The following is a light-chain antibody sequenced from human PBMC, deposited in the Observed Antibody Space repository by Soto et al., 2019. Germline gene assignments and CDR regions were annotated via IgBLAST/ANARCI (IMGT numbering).Light chain of an antibody. CDR2: DAS. Sequence: QLYQSPSPLSASVGDRVTLTCRGSQSISTWLAWYQQKPGKAPNLLIYDASTLESGVPSRFSGSGSGTEFTLTISSLQPDDFATYYCQQYNSFSLWTFGQGTKVDIK. V-gene: IGKV1-5*01. CDR1: QSISTW. CDR3: QQYNSFSLWT. J-gene: IGKJ1*01.